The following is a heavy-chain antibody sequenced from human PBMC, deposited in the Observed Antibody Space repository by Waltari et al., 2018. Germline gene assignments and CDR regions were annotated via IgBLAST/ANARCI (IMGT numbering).Heavy chain of an antibody. J-gene: IGHJ6*02. Sequence: QVQLQQWGAGLLQPSETLSLNCAVYGGSFSGYYWGWIRQPPGRGLEWIGEINHSGNRNYNPSLRSRVVMFVDTSKSQFSLKLNSVTAADTAVYYCVRLEDCTGPGGNCYSGDSFALDVWGQGTTVTVSS. D-gene: IGHD2-8*02. CDR1: GGSFSGYY. V-gene: IGHV4-34*02. CDR2: INHSGNR. CDR3: VRLEDCTGPGGNCYSGDSFALDV.